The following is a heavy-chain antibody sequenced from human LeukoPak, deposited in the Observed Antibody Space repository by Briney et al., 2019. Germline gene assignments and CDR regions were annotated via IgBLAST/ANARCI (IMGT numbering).Heavy chain of an antibody. CDR1: GGSISSYY. CDR3: ANTAMASYYYYMDV. Sequence: SETLSLTCTVSGGSISSYYWSWIRRPAGKGLEWIGRIYTSGSTNYNPSLKSRVTMSVDTSKNQFSLKLSSVTAADTAVYYCANTAMASYYYYMDVWGKGTTVTVSS. D-gene: IGHD5-18*01. CDR2: IYTSGST. V-gene: IGHV4-4*07. J-gene: IGHJ6*03.